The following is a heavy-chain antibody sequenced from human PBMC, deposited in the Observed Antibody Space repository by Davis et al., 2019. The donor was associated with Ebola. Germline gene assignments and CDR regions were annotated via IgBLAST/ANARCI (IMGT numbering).Heavy chain of an antibody. CDR1: GFTFSSYW. CDR3: ARDGPQSTIFGVVTGYGMDV. J-gene: IGHJ6*02. V-gene: IGHV3-7*01. D-gene: IGHD3-3*01. CDR2: IKQDGSEK. Sequence: GGSLRLSCAASGFTFSSYWMSWVRQAPGKGLEWEANIKQDGSEKYYVDSVKGRFTISRDNAKNSLYLQMNSLRAEDTAVYYCARDGPQSTIFGVVTGYGMDVWGQGTTVTVSS.